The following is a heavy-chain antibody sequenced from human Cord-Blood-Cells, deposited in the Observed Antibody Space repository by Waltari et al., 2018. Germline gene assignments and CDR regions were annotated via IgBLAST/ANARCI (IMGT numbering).Heavy chain of an antibody. CDR3: ARKNEAAAVPFDY. CDR2: NNPSGGSR. J-gene: IGHJ4*02. V-gene: IGHV1-46*01. Sequence: QVQLVQSGAEVKKPGASVKVSCKASGYTFTSSYMHWVRQAPGQGLEWKGINNPSGGSRSHAQKFQGRVHMTRGTSTSTVYMELSSLRSEDTAVYYCARKNEAAAVPFDYWGQGTLVTVSS. CDR1: GYTFTSSY. D-gene: IGHD6-13*01.